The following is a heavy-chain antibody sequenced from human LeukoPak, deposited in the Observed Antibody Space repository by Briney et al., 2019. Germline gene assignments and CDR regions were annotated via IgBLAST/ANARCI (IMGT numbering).Heavy chain of an antibody. D-gene: IGHD5-24*01. V-gene: IGHV3-30*02. J-gene: IGHJ6*03. Sequence: PGGSLRLSCVASGFTFSYNGMHWVRQAPGKGLEWVAFIRYDGSNKYYADSVKGFTISRDNSKNTLYLQMNSLRDEDTAVYYCAKRGVEMATIYYMDVWGKGTAVT. CDR3: AKRGVEMATIYYMDV. CDR1: GFTFSYNG. CDR2: IRYDGSNK.